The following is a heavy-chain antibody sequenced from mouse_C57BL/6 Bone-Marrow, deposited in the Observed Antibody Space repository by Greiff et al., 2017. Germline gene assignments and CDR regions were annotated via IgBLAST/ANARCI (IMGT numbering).Heavy chain of an antibody. CDR2: IDPGNGDT. J-gene: IGHJ2*01. V-gene: IGHV14-4*01. CDR1: GFNIKDDY. D-gene: IGHD3-1*01. CDR3: TTSSGSLKDFDY. Sequence: VQLQQSGAELVRPGASVKLSCTASGFNIKDDYMHWVKQRPEQGLEWIGWIDPGNGDTEYASKFQGKATITADTSSNTAYLQLSSLTSEDTAVYYCTTSSGSLKDFDYWGQGTTLTVSS.